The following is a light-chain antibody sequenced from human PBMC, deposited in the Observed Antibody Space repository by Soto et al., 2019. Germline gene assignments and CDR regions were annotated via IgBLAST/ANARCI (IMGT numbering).Light chain of an antibody. CDR3: QHYGTSTRT. Sequence: EIVLTQSPCTLSLSPGESATLYCRATQSVSATYLAGYQQKPGQAPRRLIYAASSRATDIPDRFSGSGSGTDFALAISRLEPEVFAVYWCQHYGTSTRTFVQGSKVEIK. CDR2: AAS. CDR1: QSVSATY. J-gene: IGKJ1*01. V-gene: IGKV3-20*01.